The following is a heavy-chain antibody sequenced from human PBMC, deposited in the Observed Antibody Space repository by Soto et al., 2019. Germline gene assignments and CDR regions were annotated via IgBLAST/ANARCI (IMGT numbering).Heavy chain of an antibody. CDR2: MNPNSGNT. Sequence: QVQLVQSGAEVKKPGASVKVSCKASGYTFTSYDINWVRQATGQGLEWMGWMNPNSGNTGYAQKFQGRVTMTRNTSISTAYMELGSLRSGDTAVYYCARDYSYRRPGGGTGWFDPWGQGTLVTVSS. V-gene: IGHV1-8*01. D-gene: IGHD3-10*01. J-gene: IGHJ5*02. CDR1: GYTFTSYD. CDR3: ARDYSYRRPGGGTGWFDP.